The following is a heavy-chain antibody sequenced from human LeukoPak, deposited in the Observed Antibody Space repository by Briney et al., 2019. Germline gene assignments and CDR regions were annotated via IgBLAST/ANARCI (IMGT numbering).Heavy chain of an antibody. V-gene: IGHV3-48*04. D-gene: IGHD3-22*01. CDR2: ISAISSSST. Sequence: GGSLRLSCAASGFTFSSYSMNWVRQAPGEGLEWVSYISAISSSSTYYADSVKGRFTISRDNAENSLYLQMNSLRAEDTAVYYCARDFHRRYYDSSGYNAFDIWGQGTMVTVSS. CDR3: ARDFHRRYYDSSGYNAFDI. J-gene: IGHJ3*02. CDR1: GFTFSSYS.